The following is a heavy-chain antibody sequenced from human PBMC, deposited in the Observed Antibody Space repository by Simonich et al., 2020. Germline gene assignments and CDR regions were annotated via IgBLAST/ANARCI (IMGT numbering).Heavy chain of an antibody. D-gene: IGHD1-1*01. CDR2: INPKSGGT. V-gene: IGHV1-2*02. Sequence: QVQLVQSGAEVKKPGASVKVSCKASGYTFTGYYMHWVRQAPGQGLGWMGWINPKSGGTNYAQEFQGRVTMTRDTSISTAYMELSRLRSDDTAVYHCASSKRGYNWNDFDYWGQGTLVTVSS. J-gene: IGHJ4*02. CDR1: GYTFTGYY. CDR3: ASSKRGYNWNDFDY.